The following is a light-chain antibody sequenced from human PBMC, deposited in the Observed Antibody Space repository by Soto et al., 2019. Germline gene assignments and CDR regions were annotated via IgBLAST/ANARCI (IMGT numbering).Light chain of an antibody. V-gene: IGKV3-15*01. CDR3: QQSNNWPPLT. CDR1: QSVAGN. CDR2: GVS. Sequence: EIVLTHSPATLSVSPGERASLSCRASQSVAGNLAWYQQKPAQTTRLIIYGVSTRATGVPARFSGSGSETEFSLTISSLQIEDFALYDCQQSNNWPPLTFGGGTKVDIK. J-gene: IGKJ4*01.